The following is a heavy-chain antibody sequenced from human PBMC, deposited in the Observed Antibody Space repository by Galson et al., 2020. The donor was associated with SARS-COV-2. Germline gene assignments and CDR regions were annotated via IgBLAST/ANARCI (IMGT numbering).Heavy chain of an antibody. CDR3: TSISKTIP. CDR2: IKSKSDGGTT. J-gene: IGHJ5*02. Sequence: GESLKISCAASGFAFSNVWMNWVRQAPGKGLEWVGRIKSKSDGGTTDYAAPVKGRFTISRDDSKNTLYLQMSSLKTEDTAVYYCTSISKTIPWGQGTLVTVSS. D-gene: IGHD3-3*01. CDR1: GFAFSNVW. V-gene: IGHV3-15*01.